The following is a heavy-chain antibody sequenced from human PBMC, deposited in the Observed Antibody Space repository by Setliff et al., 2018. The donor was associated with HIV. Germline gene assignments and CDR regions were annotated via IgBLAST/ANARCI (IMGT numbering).Heavy chain of an antibody. CDR1: DGSISSSNW. CDR3: ARGANFWSGYDS. CDR2: IFHTQNP. Sequence: SETLSLTCAVSDGSISSSNWWSWVRQHPGKGLEWIGEIFHTQNPNYSPSLKSRVTISVNKSKNQFSLRLTSVTAADTAVYYCARGANFWSGYDSWGQGTLVTVSS. J-gene: IGHJ4*02. V-gene: IGHV4-4*02. D-gene: IGHD3-3*01.